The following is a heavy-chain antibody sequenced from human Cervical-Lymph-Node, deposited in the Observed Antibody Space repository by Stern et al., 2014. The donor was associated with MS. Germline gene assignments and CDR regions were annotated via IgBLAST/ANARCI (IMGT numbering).Heavy chain of an antibody. CDR3: ARHGGGVAGFDY. CDR2: IYYSGSP. Sequence: QVQLQESGPGLVKPSETLSLTCTVSGGSISSSSYYWGWIRQPPGKGLEXIGSIYYSGSPSSTPSLKSRVTIPEDTPKTLFPLKLSSVPAADAAVYYCARHGGGVAGFDYWGQGTLVTVSS. CDR1: GGSISSSSYY. D-gene: IGHD2-15*01. J-gene: IGHJ4*02. V-gene: IGHV4-39*01.